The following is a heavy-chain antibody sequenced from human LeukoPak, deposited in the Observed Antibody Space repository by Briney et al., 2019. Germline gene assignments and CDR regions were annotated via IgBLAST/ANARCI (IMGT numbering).Heavy chain of an antibody. CDR1: GFTFGDYA. V-gene: IGHV3-49*04. Sequence: GGSLRLSCTGSGFTFGDYAMSWVRQAPGPGLEWVGIIRSKAYGETTEYAASVKGRFIISRDDSKSVAYLQMNSLKTEDTAVYYCVRDRHFYGSGILNYWGQGTLVTVSS. CDR2: IRSKAYGETT. D-gene: IGHD3-10*01. J-gene: IGHJ4*02. CDR3: VRDRHFYGSGILNY.